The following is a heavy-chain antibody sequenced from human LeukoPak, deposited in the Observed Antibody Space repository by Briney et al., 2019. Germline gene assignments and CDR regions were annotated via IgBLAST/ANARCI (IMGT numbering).Heavy chain of an antibody. CDR1: GGSFSGYY. CDR3: ARCIAAAAPIDY. D-gene: IGHD6-13*01. CDR2: INHSGST. V-gene: IGHV4-34*01. J-gene: IGHJ4*02. Sequence: PSETLSLTCAVYGGSFSGYYWSWIRQPPGKGLEWIGEINHSGSTNYNPSLKSRVTISVDTSKNQFSLKLSSVTAADTAVYYCARCIAAAAPIDYWGQGTLVTVSS.